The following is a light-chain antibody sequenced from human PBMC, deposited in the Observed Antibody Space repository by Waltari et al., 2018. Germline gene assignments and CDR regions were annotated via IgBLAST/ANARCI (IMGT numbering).Light chain of an antibody. CDR1: QDINNY. Sequence: DIQMTQSPSSLSASVGDRVTITCQASQDINNYLNWYQHKPGKAPKLLIYDASNLETGVPSRFSGSGSETDFTFTITSLQPEDIATYYCQQYENLPITFGQGTRLEIK. CDR3: QQYENLPIT. J-gene: IGKJ5*01. CDR2: DAS. V-gene: IGKV1-33*01.